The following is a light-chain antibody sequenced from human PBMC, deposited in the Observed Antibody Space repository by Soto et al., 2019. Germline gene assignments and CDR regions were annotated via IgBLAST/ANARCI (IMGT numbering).Light chain of an antibody. J-gene: IGKJ5*01. CDR1: QTISSW. V-gene: IGKV1-5*03. CDR3: QQYNNWPPIT. Sequence: DIQMTQSTSTLSGSVGDRVTITCRASQTISSWLAWYQQKPGKAPKLLIYKASTLKSGVPSRFSGSGSGTEFTLTISSLQSEDFAVYYCQQYNNWPPITFGQVTRLAIK. CDR2: KAS.